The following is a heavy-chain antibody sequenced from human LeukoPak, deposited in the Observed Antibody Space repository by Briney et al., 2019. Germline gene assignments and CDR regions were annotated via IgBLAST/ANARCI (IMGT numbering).Heavy chain of an antibody. D-gene: IGHD3-16*01. CDR2: IWFDGSNK. V-gene: IGHV3-33*01. CDR3: ARDLAYYASGKQNY. Sequence: PGRSLTLSCAASGFTFSSYGFHWVRQAPGKGLEWVAVIWFDGSNKYYADSVKGRFTISRDNSKNTLYLQMNSLRAEDSAVYYCARDLAYYASGKQNYWGQGTLVTVSS. CDR1: GFTFSSYG. J-gene: IGHJ4*02.